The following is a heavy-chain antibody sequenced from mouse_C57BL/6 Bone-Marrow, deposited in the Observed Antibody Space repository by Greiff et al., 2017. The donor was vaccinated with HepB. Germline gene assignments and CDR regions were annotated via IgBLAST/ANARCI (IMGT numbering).Heavy chain of an antibody. CDR3: ARSRNYYGRVDY. CDR2: IDPSDSYT. J-gene: IGHJ2*01. D-gene: IGHD1-1*01. Sequence: VQLQQPGAELVKPGASVKLSCKASGYTFTSYWMQWVKQRPGQGLEWIGEIDPSDSYTNYNQKFKGKATLTVDTSSSTAYMQLSSLTSEDSAVYYCARSRNYYGRVDYWGQGTTLTVSS. V-gene: IGHV1-50*01. CDR1: GYTFTSYW.